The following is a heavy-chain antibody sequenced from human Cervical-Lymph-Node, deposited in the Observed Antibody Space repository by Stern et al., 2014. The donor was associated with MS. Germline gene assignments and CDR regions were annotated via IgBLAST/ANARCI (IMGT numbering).Heavy chain of an antibody. CDR1: GGSLRSYY. CDR2: SYPTGSV. J-gene: IGHJ4*02. D-gene: IGHD2-15*01. CDR3: AREGEYCSGSRCYPFLDY. Sequence: QVQLQESGPGLVKPSETLSLTCTVSGGSLRSYYWNWIRQAPGKGLEWLGVSYPTGSVNYNPSLSSRVAMSVDTSKNQFSLTVSSVTAADTAVYYCAREGEYCSGSRCYPFLDYWGQGTLVTVSS. V-gene: IGHV4-59*01.